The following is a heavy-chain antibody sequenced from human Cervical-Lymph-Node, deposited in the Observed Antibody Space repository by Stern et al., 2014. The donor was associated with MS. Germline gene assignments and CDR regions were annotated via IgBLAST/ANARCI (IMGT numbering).Heavy chain of an antibody. V-gene: IGHV3-30*04. D-gene: IGHD1-1*01. CDR2: LSSHGPKK. CDR1: GFTLTYYA. J-gene: IGHJ3*01. Sequence: EQMEESGGGVGQPGRSMRLSCAASGFTLTYYAMHWVRQAPGKGLERVALLSSHGPKKYYADSVKGRFTISGDNSKNSLYLQMRTLIPEDTAVYYCARDQGTPENGFDLWGQGSMFIVSS. CDR3: ARDQGTPENGFDL.